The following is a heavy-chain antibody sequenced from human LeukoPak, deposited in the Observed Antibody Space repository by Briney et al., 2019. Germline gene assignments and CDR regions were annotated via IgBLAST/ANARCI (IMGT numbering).Heavy chain of an antibody. V-gene: IGHV1-18*01. CDR3: ARVYCSSTSCYYYYGMDV. D-gene: IGHD2-2*01. Sequence: ASVKVSCKASGYTFTSYGISWVRQAPGQGLEWMGWISAYNGNTNYAQKLQGRVTMTTDTSTSTAYMELRSLRSDDTAVYYCARVYCSSTSCYYYYGMDVWGKGTTVTVSS. CDR2: ISAYNGNT. CDR1: GYTFTSYG. J-gene: IGHJ6*04.